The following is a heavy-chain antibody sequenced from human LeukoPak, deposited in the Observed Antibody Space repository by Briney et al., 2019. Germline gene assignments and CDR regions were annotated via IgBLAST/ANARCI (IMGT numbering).Heavy chain of an antibody. D-gene: IGHD3-9*01. V-gene: IGHV3-7*01. CDR3: ARVRGYDILTGYYSPYFDY. J-gene: IGHJ4*02. Sequence: GGSLRLSCAASGLTFSSYWMSWVRQAPGKGLEWVANIKQDGSGKYYVDSVKGRFTISRDNAKNSLYLQMNSLRAEDTAVYYCARVRGYDILTGYYSPYFDYWGQGTLVTVSS. CDR2: IKQDGSGK. CDR1: GLTFSSYW.